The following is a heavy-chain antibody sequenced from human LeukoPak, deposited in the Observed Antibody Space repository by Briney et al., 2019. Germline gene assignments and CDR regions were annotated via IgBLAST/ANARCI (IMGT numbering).Heavy chain of an antibody. CDR3: ARRGRSRTLHYYYYYMDV. Sequence: SETLSLTCAVYGGSFSGYYWSWIRQPPGKGLEWIGEINHSGSTNYNPSLKSRVTISVDTSKNQFSLKLSSVTAADTAVYYCARRGRSRTLHYYYYYMDVWGKGTTVTVSS. J-gene: IGHJ6*03. CDR1: GGSFSGYY. CDR2: INHSGST. V-gene: IGHV4-34*01.